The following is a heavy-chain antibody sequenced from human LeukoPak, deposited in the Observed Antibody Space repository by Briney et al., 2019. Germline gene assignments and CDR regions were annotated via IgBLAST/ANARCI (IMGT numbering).Heavy chain of an antibody. Sequence: GGSLRLSCAASGFTFDDYAMHWVRQAPGKGLEWVSRISWNSGSTYYADSVKGRFTISRDNFKDTLYLQMNSLRAEDTAVYYCVKDSDELIAAVYNWFDPWGQGTQVTVSS. D-gene: IGHD6-13*01. V-gene: IGHV3-9*01. J-gene: IGHJ5*02. CDR1: GFTFDDYA. CDR3: VKDSDELIAAVYNWFDP. CDR2: ISWNSGST.